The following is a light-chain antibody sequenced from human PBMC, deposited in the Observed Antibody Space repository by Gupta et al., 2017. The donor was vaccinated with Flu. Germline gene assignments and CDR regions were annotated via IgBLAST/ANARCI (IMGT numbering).Light chain of an antibody. CDR3: TSWTRSDTLV. CDR1: SSDIGAYDF. Sequence: ALKQPASVSGSPGQSSTISCTGTSSDIGAYDFVSWYQHHPGEAPKLLIFEVSRRPSGISERFSGSRTGNMASLTVSGLQTDDEADYYCTSWTRSDTLVFGTGSKVTV. CDR2: EVS. V-gene: IGLV2-14*01. J-gene: IGLJ1*01.